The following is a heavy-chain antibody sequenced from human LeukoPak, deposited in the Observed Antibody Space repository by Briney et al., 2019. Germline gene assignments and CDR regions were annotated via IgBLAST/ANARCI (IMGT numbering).Heavy chain of an antibody. CDR1: GFTFSSYA. CDR3: AKVPGPPPRGYFDY. V-gene: IGHV3-23*01. CDR2: ISGSGGST. Sequence: GGSLRLSCAASGFTFSSYATSWVRQAPGKGREWVSAISGSGGSTYYADSVKGGFTISRDNSKNTLYLQMNSLRAEDTAVYYCAKVPGPPPRGYFDYWGQGTLVTVSS. J-gene: IGHJ4*02. D-gene: IGHD3-10*01.